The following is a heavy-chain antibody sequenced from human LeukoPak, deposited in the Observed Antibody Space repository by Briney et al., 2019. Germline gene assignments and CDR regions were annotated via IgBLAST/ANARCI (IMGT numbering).Heavy chain of an antibody. J-gene: IGHJ4*02. CDR1: GFTFSSYG. V-gene: IGHV3-33*01. CDR3: ASDYGSGSSTPTMYLDY. Sequence: GGSLRLSCAASGFTFSSYGMHWVRQAPGKGLEWVAVIWYDGSNKYYADSAKGRFTISRDNSKNTLYLQMNSLRAEDTAVYYCASDYGSGSSTPTMYLDYWGQGTLVTVSS. CDR2: IWYDGSNK. D-gene: IGHD3-10*01.